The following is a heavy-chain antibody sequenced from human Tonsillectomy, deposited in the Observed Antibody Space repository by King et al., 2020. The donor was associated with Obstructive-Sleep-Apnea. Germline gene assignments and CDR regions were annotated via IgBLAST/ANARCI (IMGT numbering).Heavy chain of an antibody. CDR3: ATGHDFRWDI. D-gene: IGHD3-3*01. CDR2: IHHTGPT. Sequence: QLQESGPGVVKPAETLSLTCDVSGDSITRSNEWSWSWVRQAPEKGQEWIGEIHHTGPTIYNPSLESRVMISLDKSTNQLFLKLTSVTAADTAIYYCATGHDFRWDIWGRGTIVTVSS. CDR1: GDSITRSNE. J-gene: IGHJ3*02. V-gene: IGHV4-4*02.